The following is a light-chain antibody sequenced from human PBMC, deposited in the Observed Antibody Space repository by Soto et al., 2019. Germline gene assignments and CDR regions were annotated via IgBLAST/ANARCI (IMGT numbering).Light chain of an antibody. V-gene: IGLV2-11*01. J-gene: IGLJ3*02. CDR2: DVT. CDR1: SSDVGGYNY. CDR3: SSYAGSNTWV. Sequence: QSALTQPRSVSGSPGQSVTISCTGTSSDVGGYNYVSWYQQLPGNAPKLMIYDVTKRPSGVPDRFSGSKSGNTASLTISGLQAEDEADYYCSSYAGSNTWVFGGGTKLTVL.